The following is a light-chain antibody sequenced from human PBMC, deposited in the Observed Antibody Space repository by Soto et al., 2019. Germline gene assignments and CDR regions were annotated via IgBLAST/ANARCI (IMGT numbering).Light chain of an antibody. J-gene: IGLJ7*01. CDR1: SSDVGGFNY. CDR2: EVS. CDR3: SSYTSSSTYV. Sequence: QSALTQPASVSGSLGQSITISCTGTSSDVGGFNYVSWYQQHPGKAPKLMIYEVSKRPSGVSNRFSGSKSGNTASLTISGLQAEDEADYYCSSYTSSSTYVFGSGTQLTVL. V-gene: IGLV2-14*01.